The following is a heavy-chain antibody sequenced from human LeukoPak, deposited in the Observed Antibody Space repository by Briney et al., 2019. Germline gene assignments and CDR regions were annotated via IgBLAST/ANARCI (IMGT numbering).Heavy chain of an antibody. CDR2: IYYSGST. V-gene: IGHV4-38-2*02. CDR3: ARDRNNYYYYMDV. CDR1: GYSISSGYY. Sequence: PSETLSLTCTVSGYSISSGYYWGWIRPPPGKGLEWIGSIYYSGSTYYNPSLKSRVTISVDTSKNQFSLKLSSVTAADTAVYYCARDRNNYYYYMDVWGKGTTVTVSS. J-gene: IGHJ6*03.